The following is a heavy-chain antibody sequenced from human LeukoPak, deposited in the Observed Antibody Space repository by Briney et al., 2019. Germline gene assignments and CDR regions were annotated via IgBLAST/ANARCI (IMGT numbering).Heavy chain of an antibody. J-gene: IGHJ4*02. D-gene: IGHD5-18*01. CDR3: AKTKGYSYGYYFDY. V-gene: IGHV3-30*18. CDR1: GFTFSSYA. CDR2: MSYDGFNK. Sequence: GGSLRLSCAASGFTFSSYAMHWVRQSLGKGLEWVAVMSYDGFNKYYADSVEGRFTISRDNSKNTLYLQMNSLRAEDTAVYYCAKTKGYSYGYYFDYWGQGTLVTVSS.